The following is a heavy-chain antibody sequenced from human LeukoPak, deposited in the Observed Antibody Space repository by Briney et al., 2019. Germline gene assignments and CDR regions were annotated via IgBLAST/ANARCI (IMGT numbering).Heavy chain of an antibody. J-gene: IGHJ4*02. V-gene: IGHV4-61*02. Sequence: SQTLSLTCTVSGGSISSGSYYWRWIRQPAGKGLEWIGRIYTGGSTNYNPSLKSRVTISVDTSKNQFSLKLSSVTAADTAVYYCARRVAAAAMYDYWGQGTLVTVSS. CDR1: GGSISSGSYY. CDR3: ARRVAAAAMYDY. D-gene: IGHD6-13*01. CDR2: IYTGGST.